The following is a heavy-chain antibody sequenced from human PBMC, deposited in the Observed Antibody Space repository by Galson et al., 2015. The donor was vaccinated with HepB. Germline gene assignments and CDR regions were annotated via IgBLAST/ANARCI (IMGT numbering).Heavy chain of an antibody. Sequence: SETLSLTCTVSGGSISSSSYYWGWIRQPPGKGLEWIGSIYYSGSTYYNPSLKSRVTISVDTSKNQFSLKLSSVTAADTAVYYCARTGYSSGWPAQGYFDLWGRGTLVTVSS. D-gene: IGHD6-19*01. CDR2: IYYSGST. J-gene: IGHJ2*01. CDR3: ARTGYSSGWPAQGYFDL. CDR1: GGSISSSSYY. V-gene: IGHV4-39*07.